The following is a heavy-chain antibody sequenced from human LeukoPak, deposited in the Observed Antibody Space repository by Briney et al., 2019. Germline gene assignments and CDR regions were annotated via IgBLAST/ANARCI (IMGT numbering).Heavy chain of an antibody. Sequence: HAGGSLRLSCAASGFTFSSYAMHWVRQAPGKGLEWVAVISYDGSNKYYADSVKGRFTISRDNSKNTLYLQMNSLRAEDTAVYHCAREDIVVVTASNSVYYYYYGMDVWGQGTTVTVSS. J-gene: IGHJ6*02. D-gene: IGHD2-21*02. CDR1: GFTFSSYA. CDR3: AREDIVVVTASNSVYYYYYGMDV. V-gene: IGHV3-30-3*01. CDR2: ISYDGSNK.